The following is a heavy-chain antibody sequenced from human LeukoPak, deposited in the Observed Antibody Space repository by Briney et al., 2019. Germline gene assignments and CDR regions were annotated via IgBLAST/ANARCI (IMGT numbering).Heavy chain of an antibody. CDR1: GYTFTSYG. CDR3: ARATRGYSYGLLDY. D-gene: IGHD5-18*01. J-gene: IGHJ4*02. V-gene: IGHV1-18*01. Sequence: ASVTVSCTASGYTFTSYGISWVRQAPGQGLEWMGWISAYNGNTNYAQKLQGRVTMTTDTSTSTAYMELRSLRSDDTAVYYCARATRGYSYGLLDYWGQGTLVTVSS. CDR2: ISAYNGNT.